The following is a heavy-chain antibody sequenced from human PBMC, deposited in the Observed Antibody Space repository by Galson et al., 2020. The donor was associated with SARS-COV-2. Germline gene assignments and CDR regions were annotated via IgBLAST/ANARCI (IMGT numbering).Heavy chain of an antibody. Sequence: ASVKVTCKASGYTFTGYYMHWVRQAPGQGLEWMGRINPNSGGTNYAQKFQGRVTMTRDTSISTAYMELSRLRSDDTAVHYCARDIGFGELLNWFDPWGQGTLVTVSS. CDR2: INPNSGGT. J-gene: IGHJ5*02. CDR1: GYTFTGYY. V-gene: IGHV1-2*06. D-gene: IGHD3-10*01. CDR3: ARDIGFGELLNWFDP.